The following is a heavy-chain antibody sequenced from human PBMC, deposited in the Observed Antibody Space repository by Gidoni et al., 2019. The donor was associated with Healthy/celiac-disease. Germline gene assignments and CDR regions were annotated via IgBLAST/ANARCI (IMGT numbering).Heavy chain of an antibody. V-gene: IGHV3-11*06. D-gene: IGHD6-19*01. CDR1: GFTFSDYY. CDR2: ISSSSSYT. CDR3: ARDSIAVAGTSDY. J-gene: IGHJ4*02. Sequence: QVQLVESGGGLVKPGGSLRLSCAASGFTFSDYYMSWIRQAPGKGLEWVSYISSSSSYTNYADSVKGRFTISRDNAKNSLYLQMNSLRAEDTAVYYCARDSIAVAGTSDYWGQGTLVTVSS.